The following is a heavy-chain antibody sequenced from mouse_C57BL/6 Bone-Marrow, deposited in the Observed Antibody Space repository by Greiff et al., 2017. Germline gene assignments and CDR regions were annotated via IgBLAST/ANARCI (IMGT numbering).Heavy chain of an antibody. V-gene: IGHV1-12*01. Sequence: LQESGAELVRPGASVKMSCKASGYTFTSYNMHWVKQTPRQGLDWIGAIYPGNGDTSYNQKFKGKATLTVDKSSSTAYMQLSSLTSEDSAVYFCARSHDYDYAMDYWGQGTSVTVSS. D-gene: IGHD2-4*01. CDR3: ARSHDYDYAMDY. CDR2: IYPGNGDT. CDR1: GYTFTSYN. J-gene: IGHJ4*01.